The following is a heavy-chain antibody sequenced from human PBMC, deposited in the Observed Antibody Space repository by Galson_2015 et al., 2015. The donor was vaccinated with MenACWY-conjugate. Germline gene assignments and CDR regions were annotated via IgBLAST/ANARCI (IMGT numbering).Heavy chain of an antibody. Sequence: SVKVSCKASGYTFTSYGISWVRQAPGQGLEWMGWISAYNGNTNYAQKLQGRVTMTTDTSTSTAYMELRSLRSDDTAVYYCARSIWGFYDSSGYYIDYWGQGTLVTVSS. CDR2: ISAYNGNT. CDR3: ARSIWGFYDSSGYYIDY. J-gene: IGHJ4*02. CDR1: GYTFTSYG. D-gene: IGHD3-22*01. V-gene: IGHV1-18*04.